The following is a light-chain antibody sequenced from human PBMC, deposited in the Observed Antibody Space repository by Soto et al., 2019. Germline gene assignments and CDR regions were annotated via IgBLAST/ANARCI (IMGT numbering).Light chain of an antibody. CDR3: PQYKIYSWT. CDR1: QSIVTW. V-gene: IGKV1-5*01. Sequence: DIQMTQSPSTLSASVGDRVIITGRASQSIVTWLAWYQQNPGKAPKLLIYDASTLQSGVPSRFSGNGSGTDFSLTISSLQPDEFATYHCPQYKIYSWTFGQRTQVEIK. J-gene: IGKJ1*01. CDR2: DAS.